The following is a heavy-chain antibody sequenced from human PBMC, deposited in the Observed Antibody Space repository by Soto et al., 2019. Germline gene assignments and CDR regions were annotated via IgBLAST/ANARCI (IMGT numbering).Heavy chain of an antibody. CDR2: INPNRGVT. Sequence: KVWASVKVSCKASGYTFTSYGISWVRQAPGQGLEWMGWINPNRGVTNNAQKFQGGDTMPRDTSISTAYMERSRLRSHDTAMYYCATGGGGYCSGGSCYDFSAFDIWGQGTMVTVSS. J-gene: IGHJ3*02. CDR3: ATGGGGYCSGGSCYDFSAFDI. CDR1: GYTFTSYG. V-gene: IGHV1-2*02. D-gene: IGHD2-15*01.